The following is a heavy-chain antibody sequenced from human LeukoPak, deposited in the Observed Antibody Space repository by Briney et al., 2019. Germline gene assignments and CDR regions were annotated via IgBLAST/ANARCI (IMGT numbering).Heavy chain of an antibody. CDR2: IKQDGSEK. V-gene: IGHV3-7*01. J-gene: IGHJ6*02. Sequence: PGGSLRLSCAASGFAFSTYWMSWVRQAPGKGLEWVANIKQDGSEKYYVDSVKGRFTISRDNAKNSPYLQMNSLRAEDTAVYYCASEARITMVRGVTPGMDVWGQGTTVTVPS. CDR1: GFAFSTYW. CDR3: ASEARITMVRGVTPGMDV. D-gene: IGHD3-10*01.